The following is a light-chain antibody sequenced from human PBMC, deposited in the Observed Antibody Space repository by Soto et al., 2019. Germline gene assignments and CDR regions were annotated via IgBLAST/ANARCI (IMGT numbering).Light chain of an antibody. CDR2: DAS. Sequence: DIQMTQSPSTLSASVGDRVTISCRASRRISSWLAWYQQQPGKAPKLLVYDASTLQSGVPSRFSGNGSGTEFTLTLSRLQPEDLATYFCQQYNGYPWTFGQGTRVGIK. CDR1: RRISSW. CDR3: QQYNGYPWT. V-gene: IGKV1-5*01. J-gene: IGKJ1*01.